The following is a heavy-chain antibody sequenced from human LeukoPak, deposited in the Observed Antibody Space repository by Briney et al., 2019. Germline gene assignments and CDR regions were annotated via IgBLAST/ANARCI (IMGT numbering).Heavy chain of an antibody. CDR3: AGQVRGYSYGYLDY. CDR1: GYTFTSYY. V-gene: IGHV1-46*01. Sequence: ASVTVSPTASGYTFTSYYMHWVRQAPRQGLEWMGIINPSGGSTSHAQKFQGRVTMTRDTSTSTVYMELSSLRSEDTAVYYCAGQVRGYSYGYLDYWGQGTLVTVSS. J-gene: IGHJ4*02. CDR2: INPSGGST. D-gene: IGHD5-18*01.